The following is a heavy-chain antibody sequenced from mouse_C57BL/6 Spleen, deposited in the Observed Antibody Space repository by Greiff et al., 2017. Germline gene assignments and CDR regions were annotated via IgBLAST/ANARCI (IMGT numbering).Heavy chain of an antibody. Sequence: VQLQQSGAELVRPGASVKLSCTASGFNIKDDYMHWVKQRPEQGLEWIGWIDPENGDTEYASKFQGKATITADTSSNTAYLQLSRLTSEDTAVYYCTTTAVITTVVATFNWYFDVWGTGTTVTVSS. V-gene: IGHV14-4*01. CDR1: GFNIKDDY. D-gene: IGHD1-1*01. CDR3: TTTAVITTVVATFNWYFDV. CDR2: IDPENGDT. J-gene: IGHJ1*03.